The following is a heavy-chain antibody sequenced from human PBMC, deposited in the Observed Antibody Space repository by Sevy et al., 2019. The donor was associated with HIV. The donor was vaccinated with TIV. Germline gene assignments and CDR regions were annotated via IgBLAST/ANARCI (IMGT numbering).Heavy chain of an antibody. CDR2: ISSDVIRK. D-gene: IGHD3-16*01. CDR3: ARDARGDAAVPGY. V-gene: IGHV3-30*09. J-gene: IGHJ4*02. Sequence: GGSLRLSCSVSGFNFSTYAMHWVRQAPGKGLEWVAVISSDVIRKYYGASVRGRFAISRDNSNNTLSLQMNSLRIEDTAVYYCARDARGDAAVPGYWGQGTLVTVSS. CDR1: GFNFSTYA.